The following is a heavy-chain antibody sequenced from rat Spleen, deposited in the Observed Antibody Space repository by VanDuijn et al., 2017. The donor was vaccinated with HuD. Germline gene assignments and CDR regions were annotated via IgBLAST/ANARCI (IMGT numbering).Heavy chain of an antibody. CDR1: GFTFSDYN. CDR3: ARAYYGGFAY. Sequence: EVQLVESGGGLVQPGRSLKLSCAASGFTFSDYNMAWVRQAPKKGLEWVASISTGGGNTNYRDSVKGRFTISRDNAKSTLYLQMDSLRSEDTATYYCARAYYGGFAYWGQGTLVTVSS. J-gene: IGHJ3*01. CDR2: ISTGGGNT. D-gene: IGHD1-11*01. V-gene: IGHV5S23*01.